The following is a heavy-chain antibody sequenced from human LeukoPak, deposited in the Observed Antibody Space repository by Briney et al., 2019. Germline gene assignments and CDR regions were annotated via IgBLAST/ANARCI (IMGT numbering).Heavy chain of an antibody. Sequence: SPSETLSLTCAVYGGSFSGYYWSWIRQPPGKGLEWIGEINHSGSTNYNPSLKSRVTISVDTSKNQFSLKLSSVTAADTAVYYCARMANGDYYDFWSGYPNHYYFDYWGQGTLVTVSS. CDR1: GGSFSGYY. CDR2: INHSGST. CDR3: ARMANGDYYDFWSGYPNHYYFDY. D-gene: IGHD3-3*01. V-gene: IGHV4-34*01. J-gene: IGHJ4*02.